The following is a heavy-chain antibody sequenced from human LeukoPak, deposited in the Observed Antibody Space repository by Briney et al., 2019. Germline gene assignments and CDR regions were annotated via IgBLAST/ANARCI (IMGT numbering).Heavy chain of an antibody. Sequence: GGSLRLSCAASGFTFSSYAMSWVRQAPGKGREGGSAISGSGGSTYYADSVKGRFTISRDNSKNTLYLQMNSLRAEDTAVYYCAKDRMITFGGVIASNWFDPWGQGTLVTVSS. CDR1: GFTFSSYA. J-gene: IGHJ5*02. V-gene: IGHV3-23*01. CDR2: ISGSGGST. D-gene: IGHD3-16*02. CDR3: AKDRMITFGGVIASNWFDP.